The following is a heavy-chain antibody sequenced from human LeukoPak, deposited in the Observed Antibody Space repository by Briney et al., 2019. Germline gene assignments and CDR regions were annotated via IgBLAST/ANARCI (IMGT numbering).Heavy chain of an antibody. D-gene: IGHD3-10*01. CDR2: ISGSGGST. CDR1: GFTFSHYW. J-gene: IGHJ5*02. V-gene: IGHV3-23*01. CDR3: AKGMVRGVIIPGWFDP. Sequence: GGSLRLSCAASGFTFSHYWMTWVRQAPGKGLEWDSAISGSGGSTYYADSVKGRFTISRDNSKNTLYLQMNSLRAEDTAVYYCAKGMVRGVIIPGWFDPWGQGTLVTVSS.